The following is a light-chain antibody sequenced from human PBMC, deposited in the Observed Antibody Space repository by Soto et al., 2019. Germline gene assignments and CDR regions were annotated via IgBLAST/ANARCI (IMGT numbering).Light chain of an antibody. V-gene: IGKV1-39*01. CDR3: RQRHSTWPKT. CDR1: QSISSY. Sequence: DILLTQSPASLSSSVGDRVTITCRASQSISSYLNWYQQKPGKAPKLLIYAASSLQSGVPSRFSGGGWWTDFTLTISSRHDPEVAAFYYRQRHSTWPKTFRQGTKVDIK. J-gene: IGKJ1*01. CDR2: AAS.